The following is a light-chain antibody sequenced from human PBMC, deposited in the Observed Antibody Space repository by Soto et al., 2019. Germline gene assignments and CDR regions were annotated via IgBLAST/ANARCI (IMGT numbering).Light chain of an antibody. V-gene: IGKV1-5*03. CDR3: QHYNNYSG. CDR2: KAS. Sequence: DIQMTQSPSTLSASVGDRVTFTCRASQSIGNWLAWYQQKPGKAPKLLIYKASNLESGVPSRFSGSGSGTEFTLTIRNLQPDDFATYYCQHYNNYSGFGQGTKLEIK. CDR1: QSIGNW. J-gene: IGKJ2*03.